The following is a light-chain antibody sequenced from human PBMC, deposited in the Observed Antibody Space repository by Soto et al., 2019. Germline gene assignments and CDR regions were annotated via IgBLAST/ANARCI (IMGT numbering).Light chain of an antibody. CDR1: QSIRSW. Sequence: DIQMTQSPSTLSASVGDRVTITCRASQSIRSWLAWYQQKPGKAPKLLIYKESNLQSGVPSSFSGSASGTEITLTISSLPPDDFATYYSQQHNRYPWTLGQGTKLEIK. CDR2: KES. CDR3: QQHNRYPWT. V-gene: IGKV1-5*03. J-gene: IGKJ2*01.